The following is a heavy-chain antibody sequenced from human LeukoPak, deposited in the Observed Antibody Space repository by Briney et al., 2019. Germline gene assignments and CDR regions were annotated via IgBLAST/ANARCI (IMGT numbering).Heavy chain of an antibody. D-gene: IGHD6-6*01. CDR3: ARSSYSSSSSV. CDR2: IKQDGSEK. V-gene: IGHV3-7*03. Sequence: GGSLRLSCAASGFTFSSYWMSWVRQAPGKGLEWVANIKQDGSEKYYVDSVKGRFTISRDNAKNSLYLQMNSLRAEGTAEYYCARSSYSSSSSVWGQGTMVTVSS. J-gene: IGHJ3*01. CDR1: GFTFSSYW.